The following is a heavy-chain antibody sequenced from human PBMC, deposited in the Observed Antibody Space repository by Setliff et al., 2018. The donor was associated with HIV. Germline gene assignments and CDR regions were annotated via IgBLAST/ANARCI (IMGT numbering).Heavy chain of an antibody. CDR2: IDYSGST. V-gene: IGHV4-59*01. D-gene: IGHD5-12*01. CDR1: GGSISSYY. Sequence: PSETLSLTCTVSGGSISSYYWNWIRQPPGKGLEWIGYIDYSGSTNYNTSLRSRVTISLDTSKNQFSLKLSSVTAADTAVYYCARERRGGYSGYDSHWYFDLWGRGTLVTV. J-gene: IGHJ2*01. CDR3: ARERRGGYSGYDSHWYFDL.